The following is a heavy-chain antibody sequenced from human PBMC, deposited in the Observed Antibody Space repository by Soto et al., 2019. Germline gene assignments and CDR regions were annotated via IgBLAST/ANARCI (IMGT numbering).Heavy chain of an antibody. V-gene: IGHV4-34*01. J-gene: IGHJ5*02. Sequence: PSETLSLTCAVYGGSFSGYYWSWIRQPPGKGLEWIGEINHSGSTNYNPSLKSRVTISVDTSKNQFSLKLSSVTAADTAVYYCARERAAAGTDGGWFDHWGQGTLVTVSS. CDR1: GGSFSGYY. D-gene: IGHD6-13*01. CDR2: INHSGST. CDR3: ARERAAAGTDGGWFDH.